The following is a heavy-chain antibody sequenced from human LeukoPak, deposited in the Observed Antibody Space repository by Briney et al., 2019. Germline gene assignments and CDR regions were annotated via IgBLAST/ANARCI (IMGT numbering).Heavy chain of an antibody. CDR2: INPNGGGT. V-gene: IGHV1-2*02. J-gene: IGHJ4*02. CDR1: GYTFTGYY. CDR3: ARSPADILTGDYFDY. D-gene: IGHD3-9*01. Sequence: ASVKVSCKASGYTFTGYYMHWVRQAPGQGLEWMGWINPNGGGTNYAQKFQGRVTMTRDTSISTAYMELSRLRSDDTAVYYCARSPADILTGDYFDYWGQGTLVTVSS.